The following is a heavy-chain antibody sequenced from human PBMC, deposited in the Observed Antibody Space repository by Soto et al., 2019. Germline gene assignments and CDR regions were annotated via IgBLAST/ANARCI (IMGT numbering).Heavy chain of an antibody. CDR3: ATGGLRYNWNYAGFGYNWFDP. D-gene: IGHD1-7*01. CDR1: GYTLTDLS. V-gene: IGHV1-24*01. Sequence: GASVKLSCKVSGYTLTDLSMHWVRQAPGKGLEWMGGFDPEDGETIYAQKFQGRVTMTEDTSTDTAYMELSSLRSEDTAVYYCATGGLRYNWNYAGFGYNWFDPWGQGTLVTVSS. J-gene: IGHJ5*02. CDR2: FDPEDGET.